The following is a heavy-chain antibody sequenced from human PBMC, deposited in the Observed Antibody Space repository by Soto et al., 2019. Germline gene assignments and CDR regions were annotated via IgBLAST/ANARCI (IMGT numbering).Heavy chain of an antibody. D-gene: IGHD1-20*01. V-gene: IGHV3-7*05. CDR1: GFTFSNYW. CDR3: ARLITPRVLDS. J-gene: IGHJ4*02. Sequence: EVQLVESGGGLVQPGGSLRLSCAASGFTFSNYWMSWVRQAPGKGLEWVANMKQDGSEKDYVGSVKGRFTISRDNAKNSLYMQMNSLTTEDAAVYYCARLITPRVLDSWGQGTLVTVSS. CDR2: MKQDGSEK.